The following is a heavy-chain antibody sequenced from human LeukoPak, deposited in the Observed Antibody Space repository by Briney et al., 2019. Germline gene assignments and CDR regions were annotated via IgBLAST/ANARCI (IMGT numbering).Heavy chain of an antibody. D-gene: IGHD7-27*01. Sequence: ASVKVSCKASGYTFTSYDINWMRQATGQGLEWMGWMSPNNGNTGYAQKFQGRVTMTRDTSTGTAYLELSSLRSEDSAVYYCVRTPPNWGADFWGQGTLVTVSS. CDR1: GYTFTSYD. CDR3: VRTPPNWGADF. V-gene: IGHV1-8*01. J-gene: IGHJ4*02. CDR2: MSPNNGNT.